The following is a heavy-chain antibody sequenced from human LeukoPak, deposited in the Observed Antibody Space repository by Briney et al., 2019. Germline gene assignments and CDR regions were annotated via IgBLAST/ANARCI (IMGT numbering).Heavy chain of an antibody. CDR2: IYYSGST. D-gene: IGHD2-15*01. V-gene: IGHV4-39*01. J-gene: IGHJ4*02. Sequence: PSETLSLTCTVSGGSISSSSYYWGWIRQPPGKGLEWIGSIYYSGSTCYNPSLKSRVTISVDTSKNQFSLKLSSVTAADTAVYYRARHIMVVVVAAYFDYWGQGTLVTVSS. CDR3: ARHIMVVVVAAYFDY. CDR1: GGSISSSSYY.